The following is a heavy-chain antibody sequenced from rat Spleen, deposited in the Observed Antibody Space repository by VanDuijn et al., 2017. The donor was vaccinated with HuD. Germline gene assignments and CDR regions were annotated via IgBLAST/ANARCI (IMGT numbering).Heavy chain of an antibody. CDR2: ISYSGST. Sequence: EVQLQESGPGLVKPSQSLSLTCSVTGYSITSNYWAWIRTFPGNKMEWMGYISYSGSTSYNPSLKSRISITRDTSKNQFFLQLNSVTTEDTATYYCATGGTYNSGYEIWFAYWGQGTLVTVSS. CDR1: GYSITSNY. CDR3: ATGGTYNSGYEIWFAY. J-gene: IGHJ3*01. D-gene: IGHD4-3*01. V-gene: IGHV3-1*01.